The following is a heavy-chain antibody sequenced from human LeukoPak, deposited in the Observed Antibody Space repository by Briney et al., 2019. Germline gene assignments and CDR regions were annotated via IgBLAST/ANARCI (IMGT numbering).Heavy chain of an antibody. CDR3: AKDASSTGAVAAAGDY. V-gene: IGHV3-9*01. D-gene: IGHD6-19*01. J-gene: IGHJ4*02. Sequence: GRSLRLSCAASGFTFDDYAMHWVRQAPGKGLEWVSGISWNSGSIGYADSVEGRFTISRDNAKNSLYLQMNSPRAEDTALYYCAKDASSTGAVAAAGDYWGQGTLVTVSS. CDR2: ISWNSGSI. CDR1: GFTFDDYA.